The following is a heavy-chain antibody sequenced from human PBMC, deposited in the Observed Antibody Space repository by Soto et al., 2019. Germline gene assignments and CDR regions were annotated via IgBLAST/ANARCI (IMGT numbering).Heavy chain of an antibody. CDR1: GYTLTSYG. V-gene: IGHV1-18*01. CDR3: ARGLRFLEWFEVDP. J-gene: IGHJ5*02. D-gene: IGHD3-3*01. Sequence: ASVKVSCKASGYTLTSYGISWVRQAPGQGLEWMGWISAYNGNANYAQKLQGRVTMTTDTSTSTAYMELRSLRSDDTAVYYCARGLRFLEWFEVDPWGQGTLVTVSS. CDR2: ISAYNGNA.